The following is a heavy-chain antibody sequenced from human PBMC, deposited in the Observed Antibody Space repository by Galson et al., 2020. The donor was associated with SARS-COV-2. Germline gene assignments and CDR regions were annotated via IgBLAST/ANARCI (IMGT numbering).Heavy chain of an antibody. CDR2: INHSGST. CDR1: GGSFSGYY. Sequence: SQASETLSLTCAVYGGSFSGYYWSWIRQPPGKGLEWIGEINHSGSTNYNPSLKSRVTISVDTSKNQFSLKLSSVTAADTAVYYCARGLPLFAWYQLLALGYYYYGMDVWGQGTTVTVSS. V-gene: IGHV4-34*01. CDR3: ARGLPLFAWYQLLALGYYYYGMDV. D-gene: IGHD2-2*01. J-gene: IGHJ6*02.